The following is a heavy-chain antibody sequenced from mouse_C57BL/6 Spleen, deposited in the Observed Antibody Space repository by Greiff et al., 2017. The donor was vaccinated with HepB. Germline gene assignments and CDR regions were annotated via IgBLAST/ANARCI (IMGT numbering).Heavy chain of an antibody. CDR1: GYTFTDYE. D-gene: IGHD1-1*01. Sequence: QVQLKQSGAELVRPGASVTLSCKASGYTFTDYEMHWVKQTPVHGLEWIGAIDPETGGTAYNQKFTGKAILTADKSSSTAYMEHRRLTSEDSAVYYCTRSGGSSPFAYWGQGSLVAVSA. J-gene: IGHJ3*01. V-gene: IGHV1-15*01. CDR2: IDPETGGT. CDR3: TRSGGSSPFAY.